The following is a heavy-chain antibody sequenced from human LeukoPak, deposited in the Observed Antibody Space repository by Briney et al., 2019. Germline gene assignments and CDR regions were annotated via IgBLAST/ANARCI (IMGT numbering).Heavy chain of an antibody. D-gene: IGHD3-16*01. Sequence: SQTLSLTCAISGDSVSSNSAAWNWIRQSPSRGLEWLGRTYDRSKWYNDYAVSVKSRITINPDTSKNQFSLQLNSVTPEDTAVYYCARDQGGEEVSYVYYFDYWGQGTLVTFSS. CDR2: TYDRSKWYN. CDR3: ARDQGGEEVSYVYYFDY. CDR1: GDSVSSNSAA. V-gene: IGHV6-1*01. J-gene: IGHJ4*02.